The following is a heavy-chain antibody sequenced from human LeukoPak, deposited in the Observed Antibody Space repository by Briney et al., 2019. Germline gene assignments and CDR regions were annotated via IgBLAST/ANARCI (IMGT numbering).Heavy chain of an antibody. V-gene: IGHV5-51*01. CDR3: ARLDGMATAAYFDY. Sequence: GESLKISCEASGHTFTNSWIAWVRQKPGKGPEWMGLIYPDDSDTRYNPSFQGQVIISADKSISTAYLQWSSLKASDTAMYYCARLDGMATAAYFDYWGQGTLVTVSS. CDR1: GHTFTNSW. D-gene: IGHD5-24*01. CDR2: IYPDDSDT. J-gene: IGHJ4*02.